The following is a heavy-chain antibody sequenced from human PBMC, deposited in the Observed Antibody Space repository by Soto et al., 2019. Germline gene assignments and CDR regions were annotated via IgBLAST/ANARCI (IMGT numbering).Heavy chain of an antibody. Sequence: QVQLVQSGAEVKKPGSSVKVSCKASGGTFSSYAISWVRQAPGQGLEWMGGIIPIFGTADYAQKFQGRVRITAXXXAXXGNMELSSLRSGDTAVYFCASHYDISGYYCRGLVYLGHGTLVTVSS. V-gene: IGHV1-69*12. CDR2: IIPIFGTA. J-gene: IGHJ4*01. CDR3: ASHYDISGYYCRGLVY. CDR1: GGTFSSYA. D-gene: IGHD3-22*01.